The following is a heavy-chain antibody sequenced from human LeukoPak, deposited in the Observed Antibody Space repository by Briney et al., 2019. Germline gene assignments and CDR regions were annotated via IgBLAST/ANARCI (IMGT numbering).Heavy chain of an antibody. J-gene: IGHJ4*02. Sequence: GESLKISCKGSGYSFTSYWIGWVRQVRGKGLECMGIVYPGDSDTRYSPSFQGQVTISAAKSISTAYLQWSSLQASDTAMYYCARRPDYYDSSGYAGDYWGQGTLVTVSS. CDR2: VYPGDSDT. V-gene: IGHV5-51*01. CDR3: ARRPDYYDSSGYAGDY. D-gene: IGHD3-22*01. CDR1: GYSFTSYW.